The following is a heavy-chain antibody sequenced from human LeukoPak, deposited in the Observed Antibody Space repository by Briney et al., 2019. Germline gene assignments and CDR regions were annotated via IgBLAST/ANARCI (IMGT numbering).Heavy chain of an antibody. CDR2: ISGSST. CDR1: GFTFSSYA. D-gene: IGHD6-13*01. V-gene: IGHV3-23*01. J-gene: IGHJ4*02. Sequence: GGSLRLSCAASGFTFSSYAMSWVRQAPGKGLEWVSSISGSSTYYADSVKGRFTISKDTSKNTLYLQMNSLRAEDTAVYYCTRHLDGIAAYDYWGQGSLVTVSS. CDR3: TRHLDGIAAYDY.